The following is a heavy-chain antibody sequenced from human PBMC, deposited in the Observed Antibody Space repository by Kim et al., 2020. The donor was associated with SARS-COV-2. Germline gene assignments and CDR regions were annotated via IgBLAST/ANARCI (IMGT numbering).Heavy chain of an antibody. CDR3: ARERQYLEGFGEGDYFDY. V-gene: IGHV4-31*03. Sequence: SETLSLTCTVSGGSISSGGYYWSWIRQHPGKGLEWIGYIYYSGSTYYNPSLKSRVTISVDTSKNQFSLKLSSVTAADTAVYYCARERQYLEGFGEGDYFDYWGQGTLVTVSS. CDR2: IYYSGST. CDR1: GGSISSGGYY. D-gene: IGHD3-10*01. J-gene: IGHJ4*02.